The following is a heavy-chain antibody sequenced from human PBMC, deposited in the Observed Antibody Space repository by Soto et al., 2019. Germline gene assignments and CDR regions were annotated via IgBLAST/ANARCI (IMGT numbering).Heavy chain of an antibody. Sequence: GGSLRLSCAASGFNFSNHWMHWVRQRPGEGLVWVSRITSDGKSKAYAESVKGRFAISRDNAKNTLYLQMNGPTAEDTAVYYCARESGDWPLNWFDPWGLGTLVTVS. V-gene: IGHV3-74*01. J-gene: IGHJ5*02. D-gene: IGHD2-21*02. CDR1: GFNFSNHW. CDR2: ITSDGKSK. CDR3: ARESGDWPLNWFDP.